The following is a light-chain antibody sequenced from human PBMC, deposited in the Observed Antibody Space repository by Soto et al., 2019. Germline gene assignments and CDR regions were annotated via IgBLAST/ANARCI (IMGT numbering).Light chain of an antibody. Sequence: DVVLTQSPLSLPVTLGQPASISCRSSQSLVYSDGNTYLNWFHQRPGQSPRRLIYEVSNRDSGGPDRFSGSGSGTDCTLKISRVEAEDVGVYYCMQGISGPFTFGPWTKLDIK. CDR1: QSLVYSDGNTY. CDR2: EVS. CDR3: MQGISGPFT. V-gene: IGKV2-30*01. J-gene: IGKJ3*01.